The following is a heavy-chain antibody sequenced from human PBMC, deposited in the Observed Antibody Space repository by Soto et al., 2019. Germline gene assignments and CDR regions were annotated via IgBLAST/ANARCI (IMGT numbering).Heavy chain of an antibody. V-gene: IGHV3-21*01. J-gene: IGHJ6*02. CDR1: GFTFSSYS. Sequence: GGFLRLSCAASGFTFSSYSMNWVRQAPGKGLEWVSSISSSSSYIYYADSVKGRFTISRDNAKNSLYLQMNSLRAEDTAVYYCASCYYGSGTQACYYYGMDVWGQGTTVTVSS. CDR2: ISSSSSYI. D-gene: IGHD3-10*01. CDR3: ASCYYGSGTQACYYYGMDV.